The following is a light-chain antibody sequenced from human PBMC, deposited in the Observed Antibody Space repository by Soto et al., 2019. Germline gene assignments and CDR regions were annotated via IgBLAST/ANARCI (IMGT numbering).Light chain of an antibody. CDR1: RSNIGNNY. V-gene: IGLV1-51*01. J-gene: IGLJ2*01. CDR2: DNN. CDR3: GTWASSLRAVV. Sequence: QSVLTQPPSVSAAPGQKVTLSCSGSRSNIGNNYVSWYQQLPGTAPKLLIYDNNKRPSGIPDRFSGSKSGTSATLGITGLQTGDEDDYYCGTWASSLRAVVFGGGTKLTVL.